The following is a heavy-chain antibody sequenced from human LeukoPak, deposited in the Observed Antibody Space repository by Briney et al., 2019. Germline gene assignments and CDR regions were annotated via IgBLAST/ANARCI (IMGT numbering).Heavy chain of an antibody. CDR3: ARDVGLLRISGTYDY. CDR2: ISAYNGNT. V-gene: IGHV1-18*01. Sequence: ASVKVSCKASGYTFTSYDINWVRQAPGQGLEWMGWISAYNGNTNYAQKLQGRVTMTTDTSTSTAYMELRSLRSDDTAVYYCARDVGLLRISGTYDYWGQGTLVTVSS. J-gene: IGHJ4*02. CDR1: GYTFTSYD. D-gene: IGHD1-26*01.